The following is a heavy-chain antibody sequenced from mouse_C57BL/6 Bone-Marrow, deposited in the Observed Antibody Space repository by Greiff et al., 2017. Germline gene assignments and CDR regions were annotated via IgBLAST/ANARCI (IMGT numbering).Heavy chain of an antibody. V-gene: IGHV1-81*01. J-gene: IGHJ4*01. Sequence: QVQLQQSGAELARPGASVKLSCKASGYTFTSYGISWVKQRTGQGLEWIGEIYPRSGNTYYNEKFKGKATLTADKSSSTAYMELRSLTSEDSAVYFCAREGTYSNYEREMDYGGQGTSVTVAS. CDR1: GYTFTSYG. CDR3: AREGTYSNYEREMDY. D-gene: IGHD2-5*01. CDR2: IYPRSGNT.